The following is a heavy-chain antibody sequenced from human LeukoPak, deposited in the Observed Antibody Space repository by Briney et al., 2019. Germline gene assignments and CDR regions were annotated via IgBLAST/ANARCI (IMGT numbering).Heavy chain of an antibody. V-gene: IGHV3-11*01. CDR2: SSTSGSTI. CDR1: GFIISDYY. D-gene: IGHD3-10*01. J-gene: IGHJ5*02. Sequence: GGSLRLSCAASGFIISDYYMSWIRQAPGKGLEWLSYSSTSGSTISYADSVKGRFTISRDNAKDSLYLQMNSLRAEDTAVYYCARESYYYGSGAYDPWGQGTLVTVSS. CDR3: ARESYYYGSGAYDP.